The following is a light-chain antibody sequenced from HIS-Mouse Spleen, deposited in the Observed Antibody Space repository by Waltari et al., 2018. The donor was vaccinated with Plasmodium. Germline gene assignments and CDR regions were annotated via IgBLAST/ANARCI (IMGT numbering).Light chain of an antibody. J-gene: IGLJ3*02. CDR2: EDS. V-gene: IGLV3-10*01. CDR1: ALPKKY. Sequence: SYELTQPPSVSVSPGQTARITCSGDALPKKYAYWYQHKSGQAPVLGIYEDSKRPSGIPERFSGSSSGTMATVTISGAQVEDEADYYCYSTDSSGNHRVFGGGTKLTVL. CDR3: YSTDSSGNHRV.